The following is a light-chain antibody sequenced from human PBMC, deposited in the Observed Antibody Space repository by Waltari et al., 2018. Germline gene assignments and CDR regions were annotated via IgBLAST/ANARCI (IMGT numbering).Light chain of an antibody. CDR2: AAS. CDR1: QRVSGY. CDR3: QQTYSNFRT. J-gene: IGKJ1*01. V-gene: IGKV1-39*01. Sequence: DIQMTQSPSSLPASVGDSVTITCRTSQRVSGYLNWYQQKPGQAPKLLIYAASSLQSGGPTRFSGSGFGTDFTLTINGLQPEDFAVYYCQQTYSNFRTFGQGTKVDVK.